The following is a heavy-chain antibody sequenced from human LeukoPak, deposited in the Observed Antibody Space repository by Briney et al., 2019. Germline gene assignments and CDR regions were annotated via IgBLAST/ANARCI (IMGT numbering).Heavy chain of an antibody. J-gene: IGHJ4*02. Sequence: GGSLRLSCAASGFTFSTYVMTWVRQAPGKGLEWVSGISGSGGSTYYADSVKGRFTISRDNSKNTLYLQMNSLRAEDTAVYYCAKIAASRDGYWGQGTLVTVSS. D-gene: IGHD6-6*01. CDR2: ISGSGGST. V-gene: IGHV3-23*01. CDR1: GFTFSTYV. CDR3: AKIAASRDGY.